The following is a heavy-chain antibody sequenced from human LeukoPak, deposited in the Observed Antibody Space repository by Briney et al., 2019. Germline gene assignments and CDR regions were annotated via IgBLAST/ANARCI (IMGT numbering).Heavy chain of an antibody. D-gene: IGHD3-10*01. V-gene: IGHV4-59*12. CDR1: GGSISSYY. J-gene: IGHJ4*02. Sequence: SETLSLTCTVSGGSISSYYWSWIRQPPGKGLEWTGYIYYSGSTNYNPSLKSRVTISVDTSKKQFSLKLSSVTAADTAVYYCASSGSSGRIYYWGQGTLVTVSS. CDR2: IYYSGST. CDR3: ASSGSSGRIYY.